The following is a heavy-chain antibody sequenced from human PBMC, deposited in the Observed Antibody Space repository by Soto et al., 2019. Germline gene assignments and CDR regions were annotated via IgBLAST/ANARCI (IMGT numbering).Heavy chain of an antibody. CDR1: GLRFSLYA. D-gene: IGHD2-8*02. J-gene: IGHJ3*01. V-gene: IGHV3-30*09. CDR3: SRDPGGYPLGHFNV. Sequence: PGGSLRLSCAASGLRFSLYAMRWLRQATGKGPEWVAVISDDGNIRKFANSVKGRFDISRDNSKSTLYLDIFSLRPEDTAVYYCSRDPGGYPLGHFNVWGQGTMVTVSS. CDR2: ISDDGNIR.